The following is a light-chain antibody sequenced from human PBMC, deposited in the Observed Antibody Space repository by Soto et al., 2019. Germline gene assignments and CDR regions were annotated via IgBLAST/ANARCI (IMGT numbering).Light chain of an antibody. J-gene: IGKJ4*01. Sequence: EMELTQSPATLSLSPGESATLSCRASQNVGHNFAWYQQKSGQPPRLLIHTASSRATGIPARFSGYGSRTDFTLPIISRQPEDIAVYYCQERSRWPRATFGGGTKVEFK. CDR3: QERSRWPRAT. CDR2: TAS. V-gene: IGKV3-11*01. CDR1: QNVGHN.